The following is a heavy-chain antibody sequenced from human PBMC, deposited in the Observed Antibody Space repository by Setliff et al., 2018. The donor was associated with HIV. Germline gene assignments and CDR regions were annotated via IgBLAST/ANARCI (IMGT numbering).Heavy chain of an antibody. D-gene: IGHD6-13*01. V-gene: IGHV4-61*09. Sequence: SETLSLTCSVSGGSINRGNYYWTWIRQSAGKGLEWIGHIHITGNTDYNPSLKSRVTISLDTARNQFSLELTSVTATDTAVYYCAREDSSSWYSSLSFWGQGTLVTVSS. CDR2: IHITGNT. J-gene: IGHJ1*01. CDR1: GGSINRGNYY. CDR3: AREDSSSWYSSLSF.